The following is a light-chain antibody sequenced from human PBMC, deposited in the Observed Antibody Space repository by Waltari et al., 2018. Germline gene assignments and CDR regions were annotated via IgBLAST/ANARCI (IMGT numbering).Light chain of an antibody. J-gene: IGKJ1*01. CDR2: AAS. V-gene: IGKV3-20*01. CDR3: QNHERLPAT. CDR1: QSVNKY. Sequence: EVVLTQSPGTLSLSPGERATLSYRASQSVNKYLAGYQQRPGQAPRLLIYAASTRANGVPDRFSGSGFGTDFSLTISRLEPEDFAVYFCQNHERLPATFGQGTKVEIK.